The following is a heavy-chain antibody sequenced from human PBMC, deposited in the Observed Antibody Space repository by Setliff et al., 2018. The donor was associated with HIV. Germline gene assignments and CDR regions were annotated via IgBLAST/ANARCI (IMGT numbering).Heavy chain of an antibody. CDR3: ARDPPGWRYDSSGYTDY. V-gene: IGHV1-8*02. J-gene: IGHJ4*02. CDR2: MNPNSGNT. Sequence: ASVKVSCKASGYTSTSYDINWVRQATGQGLEWMGWMNPNSGNTGYAQKLQGRVTMTTDTSTSTAYMELRSLRSDDTAVYYCARDPPGWRYDSSGYTDYWGQGTLVTVSS. D-gene: IGHD3-22*01. CDR1: GYTSTSYD.